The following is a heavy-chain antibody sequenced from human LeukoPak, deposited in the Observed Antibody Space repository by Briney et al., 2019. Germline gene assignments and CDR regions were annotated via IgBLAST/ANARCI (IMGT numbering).Heavy chain of an antibody. J-gene: IGHJ4*02. CDR3: AKSDCGGDCHLLDY. Sequence: GGSLRLSCAASGFSLSTYAMSWVRQAPGKGLEWVSHFGGSGGTIYYADSVKGRFTISRDNSKNTRYLQMNSLRAEDTAVFYCAKSDCGGDCHLLDYWGQGTPVTVSS. CDR2: FGGSGGTI. D-gene: IGHD2-21*02. CDR1: GFSLSTYA. V-gene: IGHV3-23*01.